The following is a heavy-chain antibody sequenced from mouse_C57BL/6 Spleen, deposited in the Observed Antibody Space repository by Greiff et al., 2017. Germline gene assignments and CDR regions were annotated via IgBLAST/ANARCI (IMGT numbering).Heavy chain of an antibody. CDR3: ARYGSSSPRYFDV. CDR1: GYTFTSYW. D-gene: IGHD1-1*01. CDR2: IHPNSGST. V-gene: IGHV1-64*01. Sequence: VQLQQPGAELVKPGASVKLSCKASGYTFTSYWMHWVKQRPGQGLEWIGMIHPNSGSTNYNEKFKSKATLTVDKSSSTAYMQLSSLTSEDSAVYYCARYGSSSPRYFDVWGTGTTVTVSS. J-gene: IGHJ1*03.